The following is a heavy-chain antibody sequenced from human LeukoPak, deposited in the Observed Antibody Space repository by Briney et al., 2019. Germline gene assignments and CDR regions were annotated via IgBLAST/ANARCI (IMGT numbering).Heavy chain of an antibody. CDR3: AKAVAGHFQH. J-gene: IGHJ1*01. CDR1: GFTFSSVC. Sequence: LRLSSAATGFTFSSVCMEWGRQVPCEGLDWVVGIWNDGNKKNNANSVKGRFTISRDNSKNTLNLQMNSLRAEDTAVYYCAKAVAGHFQHWGQGTVVTVSS. V-gene: IGHV3-33*06. CDR2: IWNDGNKK. D-gene: IGHD6-19*01.